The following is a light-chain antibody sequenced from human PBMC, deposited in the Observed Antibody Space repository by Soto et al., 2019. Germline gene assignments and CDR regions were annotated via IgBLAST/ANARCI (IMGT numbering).Light chain of an antibody. J-gene: IGLJ2*01. CDR1: SSDVGSHNY. CDR2: DVT. CDR3: SSYTGSDNLV. V-gene: IGLV2-8*01. Sequence: QSALTQPPSASGSPGQSVTISCTGTSSDVGSHNYVSWYQQHPGKAPKLMIYDVTTRPSGVPDRFSGSKSGNTASLTVSGLQAEDEADYFCSSYTGSDNLVFGGGTQLTVL.